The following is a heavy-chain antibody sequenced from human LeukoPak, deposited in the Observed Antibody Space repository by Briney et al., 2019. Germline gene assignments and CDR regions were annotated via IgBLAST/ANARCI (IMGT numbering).Heavy chain of an antibody. CDR3: AISQGRYCSSTSCYNTFDY. J-gene: IGHJ4*02. V-gene: IGHV3-21*01. CDR2: ISSSSSYI. Sequence: GGSLRLSCAASGFTFSSYSMNWVRQAPGKGLEWVSSISSSSSYIYYADSVKGRFTISRDNAKNSLYLQMNSLRAEDTAVYYRAISQGRYCSSTSCYNTFDYWGQGTLVTVSS. D-gene: IGHD2-2*01. CDR1: GFTFSSYS.